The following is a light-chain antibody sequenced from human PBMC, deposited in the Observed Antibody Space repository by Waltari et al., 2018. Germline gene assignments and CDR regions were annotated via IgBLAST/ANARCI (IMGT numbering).Light chain of an antibody. CDR2: WAS. Sequence: DIVMTQSPDSLTVSLGERATINCKSRRSVLYNSNNKNDLAWYQQKPGQPPKLRIYWASTRESGVPDRFSGSGSGTDFTLTISTLQAEDVAVYYCQQYYDTPYTFGQGTKLEIK. V-gene: IGKV4-1*01. CDR1: RSVLYNSNNKND. J-gene: IGKJ2*01. CDR3: QQYYDTPYT.